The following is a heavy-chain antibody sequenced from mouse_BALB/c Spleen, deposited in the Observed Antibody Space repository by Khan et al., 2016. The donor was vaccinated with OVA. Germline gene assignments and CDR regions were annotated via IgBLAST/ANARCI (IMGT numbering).Heavy chain of an antibody. CDR1: GFSLNNYS. V-gene: IGHV2-2*02. CDR2: IWSAGST. CDR3: ARRGYDYGRGALFAY. J-gene: IGHJ3*01. Sequence: QVQLQQSGPGLVQPSQSLSITCTVSGFSLNNYSVHWVRQSPGKGLEWLGVIWSAGSTDYNAAFISRMTISKDNSRNQIFFRMNSLQPNDTAIYSCARRGYDYGRGALFAYWGQGTLVTVSA. D-gene: IGHD2-4*01.